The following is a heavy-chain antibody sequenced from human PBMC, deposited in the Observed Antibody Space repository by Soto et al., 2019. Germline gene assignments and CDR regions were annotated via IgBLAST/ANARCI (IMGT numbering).Heavy chain of an antibody. CDR2: IKQDGSEK. D-gene: IGHD3-22*01. CDR3: ARDLTYYYDSSGYYDAFDI. V-gene: IGHV3-7*01. CDR1: GFTFSGYW. Sequence: GGSLRLSCAASGFTFSGYWMSWVRQAPGKGLEWVANIKQDGSEKYYVDSVKGRFTISRDNAKNSLYLQMNSLRAEDTAVYYCARDLTYYYDSSGYYDAFDIWGQGTMVTVSS. J-gene: IGHJ3*02.